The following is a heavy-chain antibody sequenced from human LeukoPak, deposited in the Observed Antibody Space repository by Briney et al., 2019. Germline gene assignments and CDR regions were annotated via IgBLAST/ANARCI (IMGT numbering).Heavy chain of an antibody. J-gene: IGHJ5*02. Sequence: SETLSFTSSVSGVSICDNHWNWLRQPAGKGLEWIGRIGTSGSTNYNPSLKSRVTMSLDTSMNQLFLKLNNVTAADTAVYYCGRGGGSETNRPFEPWGQG. V-gene: IGHV4-4*07. CDR2: IGTSGST. CDR1: GVSICDNH. CDR3: GRGGGSETNRPFEP. D-gene: IGHD3-10*01.